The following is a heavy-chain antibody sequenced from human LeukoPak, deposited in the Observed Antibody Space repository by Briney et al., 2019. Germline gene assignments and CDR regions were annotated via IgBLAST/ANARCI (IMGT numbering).Heavy chain of an antibody. Sequence: ASVKVSCKASGGTFSSYAISWVRQAPGQGLEWVGRIIPILGIANYAQKFQGRVTITADKSTSTAYMELSSLRSEDTAVYYCARGSTKVRGVDISYWGQGTLVTVSS. D-gene: IGHD3-10*01. CDR2: IIPILGIA. V-gene: IGHV1-69*04. CDR3: ARGSTKVRGVDISY. CDR1: GGTFSSYA. J-gene: IGHJ4*02.